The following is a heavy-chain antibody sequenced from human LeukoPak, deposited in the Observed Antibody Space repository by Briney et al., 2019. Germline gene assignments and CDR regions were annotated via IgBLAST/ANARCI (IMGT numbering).Heavy chain of an antibody. CDR2: IYYSGNT. V-gene: IGHV4-31*03. Sequence: SETLSLTCTVSGGSISSGGYYWSWIRQHPGKGLEWIGYIYYSGNTYYNPSLKSRVTISVDTSKNQFSLKLSSVTAADTAVYFCARNNYVTHFYGLDVSGQGTTVTVSS. CDR3: ARNNYVTHFYGLDV. CDR1: GGSISSGGYY. D-gene: IGHD4-11*01. J-gene: IGHJ6*02.